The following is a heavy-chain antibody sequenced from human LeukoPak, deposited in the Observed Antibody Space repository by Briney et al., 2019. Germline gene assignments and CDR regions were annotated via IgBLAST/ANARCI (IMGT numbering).Heavy chain of an antibody. CDR1: GYSFTSYW. V-gene: IGHV5-51*01. D-gene: IGHD2-2*01. J-gene: IGHJ6*02. Sequence: PGESLKISCKGSGYSFTSYWIGWVRQMPGKGLEWMGIIYPGDSDTRYSPSFQGQVTISADKSISTAYLQWSSLKASDTAMYYCARYQYENYYYYYGMDVWGQGTTVTVS. CDR3: ARYQYENYYYYYGMDV. CDR2: IYPGDSDT.